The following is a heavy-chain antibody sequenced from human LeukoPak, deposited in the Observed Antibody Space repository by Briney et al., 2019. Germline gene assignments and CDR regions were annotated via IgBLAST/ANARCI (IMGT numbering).Heavy chain of an antibody. D-gene: IGHD7-27*01. CDR3: AKLGVVSRVTGVSSLYYFDY. CDR1: GFTFSDFA. Sequence: PGGSLRLSCAASGFTFSDFAMSWVRWAPGKGLVWVSTITDSGGRTFYADSVKGRFTISRDNSKNTLFLQMNSLRAEDTAVYYCAKLGVVSRVTGVSSLYYFDYWGQGTLVTVSS. J-gene: IGHJ4*02. V-gene: IGHV3-23*01. CDR2: ITDSGGRT.